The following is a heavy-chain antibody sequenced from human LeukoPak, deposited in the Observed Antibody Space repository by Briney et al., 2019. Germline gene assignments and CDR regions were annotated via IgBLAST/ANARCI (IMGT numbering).Heavy chain of an antibody. Sequence: KTSETLSLTCTVSGGSISSSNYYWAWVRQPPGEGLEWIGSLYYSGGTYYNPPFKSRATISVDTSKYQFSLKLSSVTGTDTAVYYCASEYCSGATCYFGDWGQGTLVTVSS. CDR1: GGSISSSNYY. J-gene: IGHJ4*02. CDR3: ASEYCSGATCYFGD. D-gene: IGHD2-15*01. CDR2: LYYSGGT. V-gene: IGHV4-39*01.